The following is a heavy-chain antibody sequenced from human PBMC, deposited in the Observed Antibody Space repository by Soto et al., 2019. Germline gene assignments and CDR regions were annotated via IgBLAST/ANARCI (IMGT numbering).Heavy chain of an antibody. V-gene: IGHV3-30-3*01. CDR2: ISRDGSSK. D-gene: IGHD2-8*01. CDR1: GFSFSRYA. J-gene: IGHJ4*02. Sequence: LRLSCAASGFSFSRYAMHWVRQAPGEGLEWVAVISRDGSSKYYGDSVKGRFTVSRDNSNNTLFLSMTSLRPDDTGVFYCARSRNGAVADSINFWGQGTLVTVSS. CDR3: ARSRNGAVADSINF.